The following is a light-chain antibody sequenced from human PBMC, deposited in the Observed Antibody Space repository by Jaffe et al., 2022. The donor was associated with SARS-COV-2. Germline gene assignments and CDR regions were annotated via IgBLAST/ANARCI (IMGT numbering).Light chain of an antibody. CDR2: QNN. V-gene: IGLV3-1*01. CDR3: QAWHSSTVI. Sequence: SYEVTQPPSVSVSPGQTASITCSGDKLGDKYACWYQQKPGQSPVLVIYQNNKRPSGIPERFSGSNSGNTASLTISGTQATDEADYYCQAWHSSTVIFGGGTKLTVL. J-gene: IGLJ2*01. CDR1: KLGDKY.